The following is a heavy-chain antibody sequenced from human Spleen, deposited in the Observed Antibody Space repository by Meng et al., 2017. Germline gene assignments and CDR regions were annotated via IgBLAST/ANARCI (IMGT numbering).Heavy chain of an antibody. J-gene: IGHJ4*02. D-gene: IGHD5-12*01. Sequence: EVQLVESGGGLVKPGGSLRLACAASGFTFGTYTMNWVRQAPGKGLAWVSSISSRSGYIYYADSVKGRFTISRDNAKNSLYLQMNSLRAEDTAVYYCAGARATIDYWGQGTLVTVSS. CDR1: GFTFGTYT. V-gene: IGHV3-21*01. CDR3: AGARATIDY. CDR2: ISSRSGYI.